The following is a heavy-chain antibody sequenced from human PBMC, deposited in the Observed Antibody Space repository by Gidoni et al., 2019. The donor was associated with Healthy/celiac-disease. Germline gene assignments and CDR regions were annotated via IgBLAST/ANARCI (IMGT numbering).Heavy chain of an antibody. CDR2: IYTSGST. D-gene: IGHD2-2*01. CDR1: GGSISSYY. Sequence: QVQLQESGPGLVKPSETLSLTCTASGGSISSYYWSWIRQPAGKGLEWIWRIYTSGSTNYNPSLKSRVTMSVDTSKNQFSLKLSSVTAADTAVYYCAREREYRSRNWFDPWGQGTLVTVSS. V-gene: IGHV4-4*07. J-gene: IGHJ5*02. CDR3: AREREYRSRNWFDP.